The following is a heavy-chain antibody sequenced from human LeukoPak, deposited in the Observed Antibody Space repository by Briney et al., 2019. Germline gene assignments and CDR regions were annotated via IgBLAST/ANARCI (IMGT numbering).Heavy chain of an antibody. CDR1: GYTFTSYY. J-gene: IGHJ3*02. V-gene: IGHV1-46*01. Sequence: ASVKVSCKASGYTFTSYYMHWVRQAPGQGLEWMGRIKPSGGGTGYAQKFQGRVTMTRDMSTSTVYMDLSRLRSEDTAVYYCARVMSGSYWDDALDIWGQGTMITVSS. CDR3: ARVMSGSYWDDALDI. D-gene: IGHD1-26*01. CDR2: IKPSGGGT.